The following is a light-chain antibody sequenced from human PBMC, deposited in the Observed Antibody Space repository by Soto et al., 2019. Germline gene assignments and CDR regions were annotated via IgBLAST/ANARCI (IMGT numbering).Light chain of an antibody. Sequence: EIVLTQSPGTLSSSPGERATLSCRASQSVSSSYLAWYQQKPGQPPRLLIYGASSRPTGIPDRFSGSGSGTDFTLTISRLEPEDFAVYYCQQYGSSPFTFGGGTKVEIK. CDR3: QQYGSSPFT. CDR2: GAS. CDR1: QSVSSSY. V-gene: IGKV3-20*01. J-gene: IGKJ4*01.